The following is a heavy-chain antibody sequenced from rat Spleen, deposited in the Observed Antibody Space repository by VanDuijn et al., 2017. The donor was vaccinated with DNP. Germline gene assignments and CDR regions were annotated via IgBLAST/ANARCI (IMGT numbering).Heavy chain of an antibody. V-gene: IGHV5S10*01. CDR1: GFTFSDYT. CDR2: IIYDGSRT. CDR3: ATYSTDIGYFDY. J-gene: IGHJ2*01. D-gene: IGHD1-2*01. Sequence: EVQLVESGGGVVQPGRSLKLSCAVSGFTFSDYTMAWVRQAPKKGLEWVATIIYDGSRTFFRDSVKGRLTISRDNAKSILYLQMDTLRSEDTATYYCATYSTDIGYFDYWDQGVMVTVSS.